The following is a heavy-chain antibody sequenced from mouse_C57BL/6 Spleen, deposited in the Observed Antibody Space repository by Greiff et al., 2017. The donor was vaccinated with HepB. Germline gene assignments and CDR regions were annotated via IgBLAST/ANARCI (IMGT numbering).Heavy chain of an antibody. CDR3: ARFGYDYYYAMDY. J-gene: IGHJ4*01. CDR1: GYSITSDY. V-gene: IGHV3-8*01. CDR2: ISYSGST. D-gene: IGHD2-2*01. Sequence: EVQGVESGPGLAKPSQTLSLTCSVTGYSITSDYWNWIRKFPGNKLEYMGYISYSGSTYYNPSLKSRISITRDTSKNQYYLQLNSVTTEDTTTYYCARFGYDYYYAMDYWGQGTSATVSS.